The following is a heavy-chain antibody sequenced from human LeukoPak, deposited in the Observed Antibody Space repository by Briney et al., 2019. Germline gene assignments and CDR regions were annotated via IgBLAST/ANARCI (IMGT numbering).Heavy chain of an antibody. CDR1: GFTFSSYA. J-gene: IGHJ4*02. D-gene: IGHD3-3*01. CDR2: ISYDGSNK. Sequence: GGSLRLSCAASGFTFSSYAMHWVRQAPGKGLEWVAVISYDGSNKYYADSVKGRFTISRDNSKNTLYLQMNSLGAEDTAVYYCARSPSITIFGVVEADTQYYLDYWGQATLVTVSS. CDR3: ARSPSITIFGVVEADTQYYLDY. V-gene: IGHV3-30-3*01.